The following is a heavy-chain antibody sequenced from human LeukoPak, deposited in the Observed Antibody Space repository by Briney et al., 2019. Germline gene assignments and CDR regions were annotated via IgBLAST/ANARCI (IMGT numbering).Heavy chain of an antibody. D-gene: IGHD2-2*01. V-gene: IGHV4-4*07. CDR2: IYTSGST. CDR3: ARSLGRGYCSSTSCPGSCDP. CDR1: GGSISSCY. Sequence: SETLSLTCTVSGGSISSCYWSWIRQPAGKGLEWIGRIYTSGSTNYNPSLKSRVTISVDKSKNQFSLKLSSVTAADTAVYYCARSLGRGYCSSTSCPGSCDPWGQGTLVTVSS. J-gene: IGHJ5*02.